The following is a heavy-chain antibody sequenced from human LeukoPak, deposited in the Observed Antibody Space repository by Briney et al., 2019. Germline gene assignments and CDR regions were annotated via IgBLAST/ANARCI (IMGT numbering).Heavy chain of an antibody. V-gene: IGHV4-39*01. Sequence: PSETLSLTCTVSGGSISSSSYYWGWIPQPPGKGLEWIGSIYYSGITYYNPSLKSRVTIPVDTSKNQFSLKLSSVTAADTAVYYCARHSITMVRGVIINRRYIDYWGQGTLVTVSS. CDR2: IYYSGIT. D-gene: IGHD3-10*01. CDR1: GGSISSSSYY. J-gene: IGHJ4*02. CDR3: ARHSITMVRGVIINRRYIDY.